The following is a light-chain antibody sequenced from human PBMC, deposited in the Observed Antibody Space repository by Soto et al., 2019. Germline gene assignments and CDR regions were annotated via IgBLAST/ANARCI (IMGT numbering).Light chain of an antibody. Sequence: AIQMTQSPSSLSASLGDRVTITCRASQGIGSDLGWYQQKPGKAPKLLIYAASNLQSDVPSRFSGSGSGTVFTLPPLDLRPEDFASYYCLQEASPPPILGGGPKVESK. CDR2: AAS. CDR3: LQEASPPPI. J-gene: IGKJ4*01. V-gene: IGKV1-6*01. CDR1: QGIGSD.